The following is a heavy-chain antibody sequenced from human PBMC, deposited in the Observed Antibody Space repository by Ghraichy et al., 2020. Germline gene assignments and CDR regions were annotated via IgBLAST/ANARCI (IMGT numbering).Heavy chain of an antibody. D-gene: IGHD3-22*01. CDR2: IYWNDDK. J-gene: IGHJ5*02. CDR3: AHRLYDSSGYYPYNWFDP. CDR1: GFSLSTSGVG. Sequence: SGPTLVKPTQTLTLTCTFSGFSLSTSGVGVGWIRQPPGKALEWLALIYWNDDKRYSPSLKSRLTITKDTSKNQVVLTMTNMDPVDTATYYCAHRLYDSSGYYPYNWFDPWGQGTLVTVSS. V-gene: IGHV2-5*01.